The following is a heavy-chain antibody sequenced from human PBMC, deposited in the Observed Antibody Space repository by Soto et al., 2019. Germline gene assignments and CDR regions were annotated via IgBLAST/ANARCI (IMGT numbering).Heavy chain of an antibody. CDR3: AKGAGRDGYNTA. CDR1: GDSISSSY. D-gene: IGHD5-12*01. J-gene: IGHJ4*02. CDR2: IFYNGIT. Sequence: QVQLQQSGPGLMKPSETLSLTCTVSGDSISSSYWSWFRQPPGKGLEYIGYIFYNGITNYSPALKSRGTTSNATSKNQFSLNLNSVTAADTAVDYYAKGAGRDGYNTARGQGTLVTVSA. V-gene: IGHV4-59*01.